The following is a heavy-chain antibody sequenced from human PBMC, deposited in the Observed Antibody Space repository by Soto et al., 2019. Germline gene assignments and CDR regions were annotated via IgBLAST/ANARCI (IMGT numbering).Heavy chain of an antibody. V-gene: IGHV3-23*01. Sequence: EVQLLESGGGLVQPGGSLRLSCAASGFTFSSYAMRWVRQAPGKGLEWVSAISGSGGSTYYADSVKGRFTISRDNSKNTLYLQMNSLIADDTAVYYCAKGLVVVPLGMDVWGQGTTVTVSS. J-gene: IGHJ6*02. CDR3: AKGLVVVPLGMDV. CDR2: ISGSGGST. D-gene: IGHD2-15*01. CDR1: GFTFSSYA.